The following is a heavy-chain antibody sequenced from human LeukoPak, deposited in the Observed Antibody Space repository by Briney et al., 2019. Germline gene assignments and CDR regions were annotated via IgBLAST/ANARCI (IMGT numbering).Heavy chain of an antibody. CDR3: ARDGAPSSSWYRDYYYMDV. V-gene: IGHV1-2*02. Sequence: ASVKVSCKASGGTFSSYAISWVRQAPGQGLEWMGWINPNSGGTNYAQKFQGRVTMTRDTSISTAYMELSRLRSDDTAVYYCARDGAPSSSWYRDYYYMDVWGKGTTVTVSS. CDR2: INPNSGGT. J-gene: IGHJ6*03. CDR1: GGTFSSYA. D-gene: IGHD6-13*01.